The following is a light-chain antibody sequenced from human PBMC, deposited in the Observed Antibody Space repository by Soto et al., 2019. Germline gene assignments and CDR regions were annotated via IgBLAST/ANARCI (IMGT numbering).Light chain of an antibody. CDR2: AAS. J-gene: IGKJ1*01. V-gene: IGKV1-6*01. Sequence: AKPMTQSPSSLSAYVGDRVTITCRASQGIRNDLGWYQQKPGKAPKLLIYAASTLRSGVPSRFSGNGSGTGFTLTISSLQPEDCATYYCLQDYNYPWTFAQGTKVDI. CDR1: QGIRND. CDR3: LQDYNYPWT.